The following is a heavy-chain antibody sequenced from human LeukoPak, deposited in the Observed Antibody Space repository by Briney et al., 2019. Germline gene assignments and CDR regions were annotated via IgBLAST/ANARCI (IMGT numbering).Heavy chain of an antibody. CDR3: ARDKSYTIFGVVILDY. Sequence: GGSLRLSCAASGFTFSSYAMHWVRQAPGKGLEWVSSISSSSSYIYYADSVKGRFTISRDNAKNSLYLQMNSLRAEDTAVYYCARDKSYTIFGVVILDYWGQGTLVTVSS. J-gene: IGHJ4*02. V-gene: IGHV3-21*01. CDR1: GFTFSSYA. D-gene: IGHD3-3*01. CDR2: ISSSSSYI.